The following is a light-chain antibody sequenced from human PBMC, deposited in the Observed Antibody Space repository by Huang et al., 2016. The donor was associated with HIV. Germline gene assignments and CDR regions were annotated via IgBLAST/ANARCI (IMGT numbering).Light chain of an antibody. Sequence: ETVMTQSPATLSVSPGERATLSCRASQSVTNNLAWYQQTPGQAPRLLSYHASTRATGVSVRFSGSGSGTEFTLTISSLQSEDFAVYYCQQYHDWPPVTFGQGTRLEIK. CDR2: HAS. CDR1: QSVTNN. V-gene: IGKV3-15*01. J-gene: IGKJ5*01. CDR3: QQYHDWPPVT.